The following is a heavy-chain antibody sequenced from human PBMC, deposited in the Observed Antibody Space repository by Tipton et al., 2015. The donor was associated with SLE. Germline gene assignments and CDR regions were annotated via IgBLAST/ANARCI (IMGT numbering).Heavy chain of an antibody. Sequence: SLRLSCAASGFTFSSYWMSWVRQAPGKGLEWVANIKQDGSEKYYVDSVKGRFTISRDNAKNSLYLQMNSLRAEDTALYYCARGIAVAAGYFDYWGQGTLVTVSS. CDR1: GFTFSSYW. V-gene: IGHV3-7*03. J-gene: IGHJ4*02. D-gene: IGHD6-19*01. CDR2: IKQDGSEK. CDR3: ARGIAVAAGYFDY.